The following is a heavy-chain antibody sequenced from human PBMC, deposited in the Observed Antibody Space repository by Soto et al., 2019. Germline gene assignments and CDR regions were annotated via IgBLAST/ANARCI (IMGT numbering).Heavy chain of an antibody. Sequence: EVQLVESGGGLVKPGGSLRLSCAASGFTFNTYTMNWVRQAPVKGLEWVSSISSRSIYIYYADSVTGRYTISRDDARNSLYLQMNSLRAEDTAVYYCAREEVSRPNTYHGLDVWGQGTTVTVSS. CDR1: GFTFNTYT. J-gene: IGHJ6*02. CDR2: ISSRSIYI. V-gene: IGHV3-21*01. CDR3: AREEVSRPNTYHGLDV.